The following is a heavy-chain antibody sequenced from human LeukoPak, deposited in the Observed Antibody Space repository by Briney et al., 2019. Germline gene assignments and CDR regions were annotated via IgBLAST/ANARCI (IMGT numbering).Heavy chain of an antibody. V-gene: IGHV1-69*13. CDR1: GGTFSSYA. D-gene: IGHD2-2*01. J-gene: IGHJ4*02. Sequence: ASVKVSXKASGGTFSSYAISWVRQAPGQGLEWMGGIIPIFGTANYAQKFQGRVTITADESTSTAYMELSSLRSEDKAVYYCASESVPAASIFDYWGQGTLVTVSS. CDR3: ASESVPAASIFDY. CDR2: IIPIFGTA.